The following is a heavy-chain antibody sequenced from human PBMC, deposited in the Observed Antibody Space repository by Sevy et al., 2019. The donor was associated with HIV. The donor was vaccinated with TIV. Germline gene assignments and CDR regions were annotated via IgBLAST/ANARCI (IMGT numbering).Heavy chain of an antibody. CDR2: ISYDGSNK. CDR3: ARDQARPSGYYSIFYYYYGMDV. CDR1: GFTFSSYA. J-gene: IGHJ6*02. D-gene: IGHD3-3*01. V-gene: IGHV3-30*04. Sequence: GGSLRLSCAASGFTFSSYAMHWVRQAPGKGLEWVAVISYDGSNKYYAYSVKGRFTISRDNSKNTLYLQMNSLRAEDTAVYYCARDQARPSGYYSIFYYYYGMDVWGQGTTVTVSS.